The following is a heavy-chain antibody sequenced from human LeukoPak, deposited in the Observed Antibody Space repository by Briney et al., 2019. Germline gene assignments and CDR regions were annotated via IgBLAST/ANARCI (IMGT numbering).Heavy chain of an antibody. CDR1: GYSISSGYY. CDR3: ARNHSSGWFDY. CDR2: IYNSGST. J-gene: IGHJ4*02. Sequence: PSETLSLTCGVSGYSISSGYYWGWIRQPPGKGLEWIGSIYNSGSTYYNPSLKSRVTISVDTSKNQFSLKLSSVTAADTAVYYCARNHSSGWFDYWGQGTLVSVSS. V-gene: IGHV4-38-2*01. D-gene: IGHD6-19*01.